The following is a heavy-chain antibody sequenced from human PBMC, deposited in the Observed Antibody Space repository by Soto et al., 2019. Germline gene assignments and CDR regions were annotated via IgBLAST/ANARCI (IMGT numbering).Heavy chain of an antibody. Sequence: GASVKVSCKASGYTFTSYYMHWVRQAPGQGLEWMGIINPSGGSTSYAQKFQGRVTMTRGTSTSTVYMELSSLRSEDTAVYYCARASVVVVTAITSPFDYLQHWGQGTLVTVSS. D-gene: IGHD2-21*02. CDR1: GYTFTSYY. V-gene: IGHV1-46*01. CDR3: ARASVVVVTAITSPFDYLQH. J-gene: IGHJ1*01. CDR2: INPSGGST.